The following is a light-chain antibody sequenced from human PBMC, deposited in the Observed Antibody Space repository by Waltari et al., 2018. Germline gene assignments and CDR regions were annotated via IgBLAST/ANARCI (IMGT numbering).Light chain of an antibody. CDR2: DTS. Sequence: IVFTQSPGTLSLSPGERATLSCRASQSVGRSLAWYQRKPGQAPRLLIYDTSNRATGIPERFSGRGSGTDFSLTISRLEPEDFAVYYCQMYVRLPVTFGQGTKVEIK. CDR1: QSVGRS. V-gene: IGKV3-20*01. J-gene: IGKJ1*01. CDR3: QMYVRLPVT.